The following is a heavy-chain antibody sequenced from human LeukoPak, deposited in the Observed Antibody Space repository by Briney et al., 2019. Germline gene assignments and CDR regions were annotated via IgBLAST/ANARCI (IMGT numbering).Heavy chain of an antibody. CDR3: ASLDCGGDCYPPEDYYYYMDV. CDR2: LIPILATA. V-gene: IGHV1-69*05. Sequence: SVKVSCKASGGTFSNYAISWVRQAPGQGLEWMGGLIPILATASYPQKFQGRVTVTTDESTSTAYMELSSLRSEDTAVYYCASLDCGGDCYPPEDYYYYMDVWGKGTTVTVSS. D-gene: IGHD2-21*01. CDR1: GGTFSNYA. J-gene: IGHJ6*03.